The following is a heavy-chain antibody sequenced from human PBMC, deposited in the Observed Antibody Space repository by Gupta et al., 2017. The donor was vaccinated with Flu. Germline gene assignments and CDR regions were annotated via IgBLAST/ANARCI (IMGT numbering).Heavy chain of an antibody. Sequence: QVQLQESGPGLVKPSQTLSLTCTVAGCSISSGSYYWSWIRQPAGKGLEWIGRIYTSGRTNYNPDLKSRVTISVETYKNQVSLMLRSVTAAETAVYYCARAAVMVRDLVPFDYGGQGTMVTVSS. CDR2: IYTSGRT. CDR3: ARAAVMVRDLVPFDY. CDR1: GCSISSGSYY. D-gene: IGHD3-10*01. J-gene: IGHJ4*02. V-gene: IGHV4-61*02.